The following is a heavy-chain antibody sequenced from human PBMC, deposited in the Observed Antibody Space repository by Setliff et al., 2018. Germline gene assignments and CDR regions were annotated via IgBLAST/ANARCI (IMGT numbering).Heavy chain of an antibody. D-gene: IGHD4-4*01. CDR3: ARDRFRGLHSTPRWLDP. Sequence: PSETLSLTCAVHGGSFSGYYWSWIRQPPGKGLEWIGELNHSGSTNYNPSLKSRVTISVETSKNQFSLKLIYVTAADTAVYYCARDRFRGLHSTPRWLDPWGQGTLVTVSS. CDR2: LNHSGST. J-gene: IGHJ5*02. V-gene: IGHV4-34*01. CDR1: GGSFSGYY.